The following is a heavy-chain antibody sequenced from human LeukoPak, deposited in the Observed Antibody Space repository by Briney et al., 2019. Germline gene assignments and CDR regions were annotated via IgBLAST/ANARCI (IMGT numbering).Heavy chain of an antibody. CDR3: ARDRLRGSRFDP. D-gene: IGHD2-21*02. Sequence: PSQTLSLTCTVSSGSIRSADHYWSWIRQHPGKGLEWIGHIYYTGSTYYNPSLQSRVTISVDTSENQFSLKVSSVTAADTAIYYCARDRLRGSRFDPWGQGTLVTVSS. CDR2: IYYTGST. V-gene: IGHV4-31*03. J-gene: IGHJ5*02. CDR1: SGSIRSADHY.